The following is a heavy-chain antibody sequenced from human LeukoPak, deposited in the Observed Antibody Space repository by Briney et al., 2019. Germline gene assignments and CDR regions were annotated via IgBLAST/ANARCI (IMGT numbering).Heavy chain of an antibody. CDR2: INPNSGGT. CDR3: ARVDCSSTSCYLDY. CDR1: GYTLTGYY. D-gene: IGHD2-2*01. Sequence: GASVKVSCKASGYTLTGYYMHWVRQAPGQGLEWMGWINPNSGGTNYAQKFQGRVTMTRDTSISTAYMELSRLRSDDTAVYYCARVDCSSTSCYLDYWGQGTLVTVSS. V-gene: IGHV1-2*02. J-gene: IGHJ4*02.